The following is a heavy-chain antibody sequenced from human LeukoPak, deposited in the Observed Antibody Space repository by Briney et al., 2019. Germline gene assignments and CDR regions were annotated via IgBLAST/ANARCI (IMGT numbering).Heavy chain of an antibody. CDR3: ASQDERITMVRGVIRFDY. D-gene: IGHD3-10*01. CDR2: IYYSGST. V-gene: IGHV4-39*01. Sequence: PSETLSLTCTDSGGSISSSSYYWGWIRQPPGKGLEWIGSIYYSGSTYYNPSLKSRVTISVDTSKNQFSLKLSSVTAADTAVYYCASQDERITMVRGVIRFDYWGQGTLVTVSS. J-gene: IGHJ4*02. CDR1: GGSISSSSYY.